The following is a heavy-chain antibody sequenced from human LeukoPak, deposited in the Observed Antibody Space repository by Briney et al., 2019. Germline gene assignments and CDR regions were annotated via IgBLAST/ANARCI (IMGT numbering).Heavy chain of an antibody. CDR3: ARATDSGDY. CDR2: IYYSGST. Sequence: SETLSLTCTVSGGSISSSSYYWGWIRKPPGKGLEWIGSIYYSGSTYYNPSLKSRVTISVDTSKNQFSLKLSSVTAADTAVYYCARATDSGDYWGQGTLVTVSS. V-gene: IGHV4-39*01. CDR1: GGSISSSSYY. D-gene: IGHD1-26*01. J-gene: IGHJ4*02.